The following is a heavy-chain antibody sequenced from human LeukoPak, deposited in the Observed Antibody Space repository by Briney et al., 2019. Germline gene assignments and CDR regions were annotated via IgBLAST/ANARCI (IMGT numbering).Heavy chain of an antibody. Sequence: GGSLRLSCAASGLSFSTSVIHWVRQAPGKGLEWVAVISYDGNSKFYGDPVKGRFTISRDNSKNTLFLQMNSLRPDDTAVYYCARDPRPDYYDSSGFYPYFDRWGQGTLVTVSS. CDR1: GLSFSTSV. CDR3: ARDPRPDYYDSSGFYPYFDR. D-gene: IGHD3-22*01. V-gene: IGHV3-30*03. CDR2: ISYDGNSK. J-gene: IGHJ4*02.